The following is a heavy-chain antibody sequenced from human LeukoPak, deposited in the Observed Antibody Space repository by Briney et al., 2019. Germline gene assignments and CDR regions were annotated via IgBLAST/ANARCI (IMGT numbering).Heavy chain of an antibody. CDR3: ARGTGIAAAVTSLFQY. CDR1: GYTFTGYY. J-gene: IGHJ1*01. Sequence: ASVKVSCKASGYTFTGYYMHWVRQAPGQGLEWMGWINPNSGGTNYAQKFLGRVAMTRDTSTSTVYMELSSLRSEDTAVYYCARGTGIAAAVTSLFQYWGQGTLVTVSS. D-gene: IGHD6-13*01. CDR2: INPNSGGT. V-gene: IGHV1-2*02.